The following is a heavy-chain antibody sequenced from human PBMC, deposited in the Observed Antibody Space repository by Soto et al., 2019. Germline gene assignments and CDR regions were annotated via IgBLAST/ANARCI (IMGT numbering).Heavy chain of an antibody. D-gene: IGHD1-26*01. V-gene: IGHV1-69*08. CDR1: GDTFTGYT. CDR2: IIPMLGAS. Sequence: QVQLEQSGAEVKKPGSSVKVSCKASGDTFTGYTVTWVRQAPGQGLEWVGRIIPMLGASNYALRFQGRVSIMADKSTDTVYMEVMRLTSEDTAVYYCARSRGSYYTKIDDWGQGTLVTVSS. CDR3: ARSRGSYYTKIDD. J-gene: IGHJ4*02.